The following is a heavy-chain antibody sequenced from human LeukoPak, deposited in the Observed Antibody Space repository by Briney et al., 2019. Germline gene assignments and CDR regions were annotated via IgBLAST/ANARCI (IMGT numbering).Heavy chain of an antibody. Sequence: PGGSLRLFCAAYGFTFSSYAMSWARQAPGKGREWVSVISGVGGSTYYADSVKGRFTISRDNSKNTLSLQMTSLRAEDTAVYYCAKLPWRVAPDPTFDYWGQGTLVTVSS. CDR3: AKLPWRVAPDPTFDY. CDR2: ISGVGGST. D-gene: IGHD5-12*01. V-gene: IGHV3-23*01. J-gene: IGHJ4*02. CDR1: GFTFSSYA.